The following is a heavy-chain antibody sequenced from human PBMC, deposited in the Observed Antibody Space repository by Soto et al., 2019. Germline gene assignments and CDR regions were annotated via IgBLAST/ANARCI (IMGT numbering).Heavy chain of an antibody. CDR3: VKDPGPPRNYFYGMAV. D-gene: IGHD7-27*01. Sequence: SETLSLTCTVSGGSISSYYWSWIRQPPEKGLEWIGYIYHTGTTNYSPSFESRVTISLDTSNNQFSLRLASVTAADTATYYCVKDPGPPRNYFYGMAVWGQGITVTVSS. CDR2: IYHTGTT. CDR1: GGSISSYY. V-gene: IGHV4-59*12. J-gene: IGHJ6*02.